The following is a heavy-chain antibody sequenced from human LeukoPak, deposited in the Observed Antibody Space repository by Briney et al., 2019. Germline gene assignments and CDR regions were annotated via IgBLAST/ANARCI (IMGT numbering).Heavy chain of an antibody. CDR3: ANEAPGVGIAAAGYFDY. Sequence: GASVKVSCKASGYTFTGYYMHWVRQAPGQGLEWMGWINPNSGGTNYAQKFQGRVTMTRDTSISTAYMELSRLRSDDTAVYYCANEAPGVGIAAAGYFDYWGQGTLVTVSS. CDR2: INPNSGGT. J-gene: IGHJ4*02. CDR1: GYTFTGYY. D-gene: IGHD6-13*01. V-gene: IGHV1-2*02.